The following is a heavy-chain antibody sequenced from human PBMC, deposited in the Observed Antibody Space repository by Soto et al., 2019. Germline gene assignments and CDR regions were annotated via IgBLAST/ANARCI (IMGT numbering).Heavy chain of an antibody. CDR2: INPDTGNT. V-gene: IGHV1-46*01. Sequence: QVQLVQSGAEVKKPGASVKASCKASGYMFTSYYVHWVRQAPGQGLEWMGIINPDTGNTDYAQNFQGRVTMTRVTSTSTVYMELSSLRSEDTAVYYCARERIGAGGTTFDYWGQGTLVTVSS. J-gene: IGHJ4*02. CDR3: ARERIGAGGTTFDY. D-gene: IGHD6-13*01. CDR1: GYMFTSYY.